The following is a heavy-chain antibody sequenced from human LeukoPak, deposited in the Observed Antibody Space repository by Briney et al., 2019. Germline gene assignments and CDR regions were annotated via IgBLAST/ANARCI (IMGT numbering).Heavy chain of an antibody. D-gene: IGHD3-9*01. CDR2: ISWNSGSI. V-gene: IGHV3-9*01. Sequence: GGSLRLSCAASGFTFDDYAMHWVRQAPGKGLEWVSGISWNSGSIGYADSVKGRFTISRDNAKNSLYLRMNSLRAEDTALYYCAKDISPMETGYYIDYWGQGTLVTVSS. CDR1: GFTFDDYA. CDR3: AKDISPMETGYYIDY. J-gene: IGHJ4*02.